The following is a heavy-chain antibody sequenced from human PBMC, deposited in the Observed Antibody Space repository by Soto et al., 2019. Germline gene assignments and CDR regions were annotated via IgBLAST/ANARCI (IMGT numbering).Heavy chain of an antibody. V-gene: IGHV4-31*03. D-gene: IGHD1-7*01. CDR2: IYYSGST. J-gene: IGHJ4*02. CDR1: GGSISSGGYY. Sequence: PSETLSLTCTVSGGSISSGGYYWSWIRQHPGKGLEWIGYIYYSGSTYYNPSLKSRVTISVDTSKNQFSLKLSSVTAADTAVDYCARGRGEPDWNYEKEDYSYFDYWGQGTLVTVSS. CDR3: ARGRGEPDWNYEKEDYSYFDY.